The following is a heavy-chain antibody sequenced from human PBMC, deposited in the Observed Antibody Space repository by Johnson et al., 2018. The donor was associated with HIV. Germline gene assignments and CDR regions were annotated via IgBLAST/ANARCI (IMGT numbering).Heavy chain of an antibody. D-gene: IGHD5-24*01. Sequence: VQLVESGGGVLRPGGSLRLSCEGFKFIFGDHGLSWVRQVPGKGLEWVSVIYSDGSTYYADSVQGRFTISRDKSKNTVYLQMNSLRVEDTAVYYCARDGPGDGNAMGGSGAFDIWGQGTMVTVSS. CDR3: ARDGPGDGNAMGGSGAFDI. V-gene: IGHV3-66*01. CDR1: KFIFGDHG. CDR2: IYSDGST. J-gene: IGHJ3*02.